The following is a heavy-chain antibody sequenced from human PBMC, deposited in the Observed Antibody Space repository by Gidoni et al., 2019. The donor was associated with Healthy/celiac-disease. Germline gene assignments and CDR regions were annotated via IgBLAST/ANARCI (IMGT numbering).Heavy chain of an antibody. CDR1: VGSISSGGYY. Sequence: QVQLQESGPGLVKPSQTLSLTRTVSVGSISSGGYYWSLIRQHTGTSLEWIGYIYYSGSTYYNPSLKSRVTISVDTSKNQFSLKLSSVTAADTAVYYCARYGSGNDYWGQGTLVTVSS. D-gene: IGHD3-10*01. V-gene: IGHV4-31*03. J-gene: IGHJ4*02. CDR3: ARYGSGNDY. CDR2: IYYSGST.